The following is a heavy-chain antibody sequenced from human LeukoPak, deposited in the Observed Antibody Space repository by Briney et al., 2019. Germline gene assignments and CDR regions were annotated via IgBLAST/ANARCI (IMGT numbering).Heavy chain of an antibody. J-gene: IGHJ4*02. CDR3: ARDGDPTMVRGVSTNFDY. Sequence: ASVKVSCKVSGYTLTELSMHWVRQAPGQGLEWMGWINTNTGNPTYAQGFTGRFVFSLDTSVSTAYLQISSLKAEDTAVYYCARDGDPTMVRGVSTNFDYWGQGTLVTVSS. CDR2: INTNTGNP. V-gene: IGHV7-4-1*02. CDR1: GYTLTELS. D-gene: IGHD3-10*01.